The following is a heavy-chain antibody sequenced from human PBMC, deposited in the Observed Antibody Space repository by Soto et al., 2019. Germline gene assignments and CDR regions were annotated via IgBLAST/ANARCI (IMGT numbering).Heavy chain of an antibody. CDR1: GFSLSTGGMG. D-gene: IGHD2-21*02. Sequence: QITLKESGPTLVKPTQTLTLTCTCSGFSLSTGGMGVGWIRQPPGKALEWLALIYWDGDRRYSPSLMNRLTIAKDTSKNQVVLTMTNMDTVDTATYYCVHSRCGGDCLQSYSSHYYYGMAIWGQGTTVTDSS. J-gene: IGHJ6*01. CDR2: IYWDGDR. CDR3: VHSRCGGDCLQSYSSHYYYGMAI. V-gene: IGHV2-5*02.